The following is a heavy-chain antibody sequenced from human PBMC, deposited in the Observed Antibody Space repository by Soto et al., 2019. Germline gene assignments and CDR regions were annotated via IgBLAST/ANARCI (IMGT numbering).Heavy chain of an antibody. CDR3: AKDRELGDFWSGYLAFIDY. J-gene: IGHJ4*02. CDR1: GFTFSSYA. V-gene: IGHV3-23*01. CDR2: ISGSGGST. D-gene: IGHD3-3*01. Sequence: PGGSLRLSCAASGFTFSSYAMSWVRQAPGKGLEWVSAISGSGGSTYYADSVKGRFTISRDNSKNTLYLQMNSLRAEDTAVYYCAKDRELGDFWSGYLAFIDYWGQGTLVTVSS.